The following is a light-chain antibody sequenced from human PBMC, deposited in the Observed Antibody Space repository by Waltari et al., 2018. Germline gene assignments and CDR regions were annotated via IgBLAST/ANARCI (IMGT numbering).Light chain of an antibody. CDR2: KAS. CDR3: QQYSSHYT. V-gene: IGKV1-5*03. Sequence: DIQMTQSPSTLSESVGDRVTITCRASQSILTWLAWYQQKPGKAPKLLIYKASNLQSGVPSRFSGSGSGTEFTLTISSLQPDDFATYYCQQYSSHYTFGQGTELEIK. J-gene: IGKJ2*01. CDR1: QSILTW.